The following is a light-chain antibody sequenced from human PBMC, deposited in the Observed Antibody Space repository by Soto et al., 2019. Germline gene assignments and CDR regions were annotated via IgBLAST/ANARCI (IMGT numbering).Light chain of an antibody. CDR3: QQYNTYSYI. J-gene: IGKJ2*01. V-gene: IGKV1-5*03. Sequence: DIQMTQSPSSLSASVGDRVSITCRASQSVGDWLAWFQQKPGKAPKLLIYKASSLQSGVPSRFSGSGSGTEFTLTITSLQPDDVATYYCQQYNTYSYIFGQGTKLEIK. CDR2: KAS. CDR1: QSVGDW.